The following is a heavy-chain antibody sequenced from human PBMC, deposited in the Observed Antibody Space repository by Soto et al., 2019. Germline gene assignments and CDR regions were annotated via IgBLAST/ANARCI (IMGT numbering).Heavy chain of an antibody. D-gene: IGHD1-26*01. CDR3: ARGLISGSHYSGGWYYFDS. Sequence: SETLSLTCAVYGESFSGHIWTWIRQTPGKGLQWIGQINHSGSASYNPSLKSRVTISVHTSNSQFSLELSSVTAADTAVYYCARGLISGSHYSGGWYYFDSWGQGTQVTVSS. CDR2: INHSGSA. J-gene: IGHJ4*02. V-gene: IGHV4-34*01. CDR1: GESFSGHI.